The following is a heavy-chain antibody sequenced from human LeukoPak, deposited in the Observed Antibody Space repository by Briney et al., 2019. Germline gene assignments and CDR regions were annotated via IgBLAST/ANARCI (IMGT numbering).Heavy chain of an antibody. D-gene: IGHD3-16*01. CDR3: AKDANYDYVWGCSNY. Sequence: PGGSLRLSCAASGFTVSSNYMSWVRQAPGKGLEWVSVIYSGGSTYYADSVKGRFTISRDNSKNTLYLQMNILRAEDTAVYYCAKDANYDYVWGCSNYWGQGTLVTVSS. J-gene: IGHJ4*02. V-gene: IGHV3-53*01. CDR2: IYSGGST. CDR1: GFTVSSNY.